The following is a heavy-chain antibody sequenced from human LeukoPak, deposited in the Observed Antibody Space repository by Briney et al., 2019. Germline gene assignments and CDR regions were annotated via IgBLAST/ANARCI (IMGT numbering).Heavy chain of an antibody. Sequence: SETLSLTCTVSGGSINSNNYFWGWFRQPPGKGLEWIGSISYSGSTYYNPSVQSRVTISEDTSRNQFSLKLSSVTAADTAVYYCARHEYYYDSSGYYFDYWGQGTLVTVSS. CDR1: GGSINSNNYF. CDR2: ISYSGST. V-gene: IGHV4-39*01. CDR3: ARHEYYYDSSGYYFDY. D-gene: IGHD3-22*01. J-gene: IGHJ4*02.